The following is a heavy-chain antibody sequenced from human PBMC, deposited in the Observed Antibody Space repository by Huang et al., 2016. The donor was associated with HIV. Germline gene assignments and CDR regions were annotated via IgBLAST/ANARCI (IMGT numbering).Heavy chain of an antibody. Sequence: QVQLQQWGAGLLKPSETLSLTCAVYGGSVSGHYWSWIRQPPGKGLDWIAEINDNGYTKYNPALKSRVTISVHTSRNQFSLKLNSVTAADAAVYYCARASWYEPRSWYFGLWGRGTLVTVSS. J-gene: IGHJ2*01. CDR2: INDNGYT. D-gene: IGHD6-13*01. CDR1: GGSVSGHY. CDR3: ARASWYEPRSWYFGL. V-gene: IGHV4-34*01.